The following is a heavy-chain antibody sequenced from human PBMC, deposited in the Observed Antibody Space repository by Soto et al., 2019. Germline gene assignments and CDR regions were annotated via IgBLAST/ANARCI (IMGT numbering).Heavy chain of an antibody. CDR2: INAGNGNT. CDR3: ARDVGLYYDILSGYGKALSWFDS. Sequence: ASVKVCCKASGYTFTSYAMHWVRQAPGQRLEWMGWINAGNGNTKYSQKFQGRVTITRDTSASTAYMELSSLRSEDTAVYYCARDVGLYYDILSGYGKALSWFDSWCQGTLVTVSS. J-gene: IGHJ5*01. D-gene: IGHD3-9*01. V-gene: IGHV1-3*01. CDR1: GYTFTSYA.